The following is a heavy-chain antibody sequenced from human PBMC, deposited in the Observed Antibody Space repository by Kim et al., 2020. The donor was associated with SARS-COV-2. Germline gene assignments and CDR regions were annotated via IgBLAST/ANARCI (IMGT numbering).Heavy chain of an antibody. Sequence: SETLSLTCTVSGGSISSSSYYWGWIRQPPGKGLEWIGSIYYSGSTYYNPSLKSRVTISVDTSKNQFSLKLSSVTAADTAVYYCARSGYCSGGSCEPIFDYWGQGTLVTVSS. CDR3: ARSGYCSGGSCEPIFDY. CDR2: IYYSGST. J-gene: IGHJ4*02. CDR1: GGSISSSSYY. D-gene: IGHD2-15*01. V-gene: IGHV4-39*07.